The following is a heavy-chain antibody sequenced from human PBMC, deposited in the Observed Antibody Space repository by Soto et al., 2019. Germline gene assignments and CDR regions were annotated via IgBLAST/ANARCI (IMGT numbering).Heavy chain of an antibody. D-gene: IGHD2-2*01. CDR2: INHSGST. CDR1: GGSFSGYY. J-gene: IGHJ5*02. V-gene: IGHV4-34*01. Sequence: SETLSLTCAVYGGSFSGYYWSWIRQPPGKGLEWIGEINHSGSTNYNPSLKSRVTISVDTSKNQFSLKLSSVTAADTAVYYCARYLNTAGWFDPWGQGTLVTVSS. CDR3: ARYLNTAGWFDP.